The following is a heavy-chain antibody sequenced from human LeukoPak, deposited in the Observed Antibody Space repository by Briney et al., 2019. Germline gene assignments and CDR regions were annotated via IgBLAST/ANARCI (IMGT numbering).Heavy chain of an antibody. Sequence: SETLSLTCTVSGGSISSSSYYWGWIRQPPGKGLEWIGSIYSSGSTYYNPSLRSRVTISVDTSKNQFSLKLSSVTAADTAVYYCARSYWAPPRGGYYDSSGYLDYWGQGTLVTVSS. D-gene: IGHD3-22*01. CDR3: ARSYWAPPRGGYYDSSGYLDY. CDR2: IYSSGST. V-gene: IGHV4-39*07. J-gene: IGHJ4*02. CDR1: GGSISSSSYY.